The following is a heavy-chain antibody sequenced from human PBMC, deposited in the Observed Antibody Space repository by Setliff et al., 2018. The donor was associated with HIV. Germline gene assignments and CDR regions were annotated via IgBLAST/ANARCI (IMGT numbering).Heavy chain of an antibody. J-gene: IGHJ2*01. CDR3: VRDFKWLNWFFDL. V-gene: IGHV3-21*06. Sequence: PGGSLRLSCAASGFTFSGFWMTWVRQAPGKGLEWVASISRGSEDIYYADSIKGRFTISRDNAKYSLYLQMNNLRTEDTAVYYCVRDFKWLNWFFDLWGRGTLVTVSS. CDR1: GFTFSGFW. CDR2: ISRGSEDI. D-gene: IGHD5-12*01.